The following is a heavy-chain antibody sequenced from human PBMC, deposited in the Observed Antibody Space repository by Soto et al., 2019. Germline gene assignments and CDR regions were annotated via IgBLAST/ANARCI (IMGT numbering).Heavy chain of an antibody. Sequence: EVQLLESGGGLEQPGGSLRLSCAASGFTFSSYAMSWVRQAPGKGLEWVSTINGGDGSTYYGDPVKGRFTISRDDSKNTLYLQMNSLRAEDTAVYYCAKIPIMTTVTHYFDYWGQGTLVTVSS. J-gene: IGHJ4*02. CDR1: GFTFSSYA. D-gene: IGHD4-17*01. CDR3: AKIPIMTTVTHYFDY. V-gene: IGHV3-23*01. CDR2: INGGDGST.